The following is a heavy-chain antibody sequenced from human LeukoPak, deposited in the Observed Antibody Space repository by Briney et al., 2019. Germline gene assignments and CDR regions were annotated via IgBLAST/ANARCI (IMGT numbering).Heavy chain of an antibody. CDR1: GGPFTSSS. D-gene: IGHD4-17*01. J-gene: IGHJ1*01. V-gene: IGHV1-69*13. Sequence: SVKLSCKASGGPFTSSSFNWVRQAPGQGLEWMGGTIPLFETTNYAQKFPGRVTITAAEATSTTYMELSSLRPEDTGISYCARGEPYTVTAEYLHLWGQGTLVTVTS. CDR3: ARGEPYTVTAEYLHL. CDR2: TIPLFETT.